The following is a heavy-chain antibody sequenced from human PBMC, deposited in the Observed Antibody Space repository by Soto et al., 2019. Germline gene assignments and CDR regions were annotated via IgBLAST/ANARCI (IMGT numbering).Heavy chain of an antibody. Sequence: EVQLVESGGGLVKPGGSLRLSCAASGFTFRSYSMNWVRQAPGKGLEWVSSISSSSSYIYYADSVRGRFTISRDNAKNSLDLQNNSLRAQDTAVYYCASYYYDRRGYFVYWGQGTLVTVSS. J-gene: IGHJ4*01. CDR3: ASYYYDRRGYFVY. V-gene: IGHV3-21*01. CDR2: ISSSSSYI. D-gene: IGHD3-22*01. CDR1: GFTFRSYS.